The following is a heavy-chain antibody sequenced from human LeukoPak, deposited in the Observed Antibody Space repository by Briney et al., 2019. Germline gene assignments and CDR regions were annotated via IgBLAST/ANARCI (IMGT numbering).Heavy chain of an antibody. CDR1: GYTFTSYY. CDR3: ARDRTIYGGNSYYFDY. CDR2: INPSGGST. J-gene: IGHJ4*02. D-gene: IGHD4-23*01. V-gene: IGHV1-46*01. Sequence: ASVKVSCKASGYTFTSYYMHWVRQAPGQGLEWMGLINPSGGSTSYAQKFQGRVTMTRDTSTSTVYMELSSLRSEDTAVYYCARDRTIYGGNSYYFDYWGQGTLVAVSS.